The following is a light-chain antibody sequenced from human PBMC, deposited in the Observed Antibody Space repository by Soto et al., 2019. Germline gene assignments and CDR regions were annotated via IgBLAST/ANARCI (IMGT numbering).Light chain of an antibody. CDR2: AAS. V-gene: IGKV1-39*01. CDR3: HQYNGWPRT. Sequence: DIQMTQSPSSLSASVGDRVTITCRASQSISSYLNWYQQKPGKAPKLLIYAASSLQSGVPSRFSGSGSGTEFTLTITSLQSEDFAVYYCHQYNGWPRTFGQGTKVDI. J-gene: IGKJ1*01. CDR1: QSISSY.